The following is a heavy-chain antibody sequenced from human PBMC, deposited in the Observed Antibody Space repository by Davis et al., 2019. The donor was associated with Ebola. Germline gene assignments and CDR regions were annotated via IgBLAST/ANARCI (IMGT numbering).Heavy chain of an antibody. CDR2: ISWNSGSI. D-gene: IGHD4-23*01. Sequence: GGSLRLSCAASGFTFDDYAMHWVRQAPGKGLEWVSGISWNSGSIGYADSVKGRFTISRDNAKNSLYLQMNSLRAEDTAVYYCARDNGGITDYGMDVWGKGTTVTVSS. CDR1: GFTFDDYA. CDR3: ARDNGGITDYGMDV. V-gene: IGHV3-9*01. J-gene: IGHJ6*04.